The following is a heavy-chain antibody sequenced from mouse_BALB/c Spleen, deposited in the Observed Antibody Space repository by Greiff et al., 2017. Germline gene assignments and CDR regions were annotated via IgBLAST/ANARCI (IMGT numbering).Heavy chain of an antibody. J-gene: IGHJ2*01. D-gene: IGHD1-1*01. V-gene: IGHV1-18*01. CDR3: ALYYGSSNFDY. CDR2: INPNNGGT. CDR1: GYTFTDYN. Sequence: VQLQQSGAELVRPGTSVKVSCKASGYTFTDYNMDWVKQSHGKSLEWIGDINPNNGGTIYNQKFKGKATLTVDKSSSTAYMELRSLTSEDTAVYYCALYYGSSNFDYWGQGTTLTVSS.